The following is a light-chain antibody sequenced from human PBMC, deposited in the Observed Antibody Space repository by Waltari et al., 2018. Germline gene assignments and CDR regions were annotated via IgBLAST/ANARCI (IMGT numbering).Light chain of an antibody. Sequence: DIQMTQSPSSVSASIGDRVTITCRASQGIDNWLAWYQQKPGQAPKLLISAAYNLHSGVPSRFSGSRSETEFTLTINNLQPEDFATYFCQQAKSFPITFGQGTQLEIK. V-gene: IGKV1-12*01. J-gene: IGKJ5*01. CDR2: AAY. CDR3: QQAKSFPIT. CDR1: QGIDNW.